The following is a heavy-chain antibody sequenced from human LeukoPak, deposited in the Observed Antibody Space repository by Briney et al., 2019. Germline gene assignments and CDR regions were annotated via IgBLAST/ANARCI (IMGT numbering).Heavy chain of an antibody. D-gene: IGHD2-2*01. Sequence: ASVKVSCKASGYTFTSYAMSWVRQAPGKGREWVSAISGSGGSTYYADSVKGRFTLSRDNAKTTLYLQMNSLRAEATAVYYCAKELFEDIVVVPAAHAFDIWGQGTMVTVSS. J-gene: IGHJ3*02. CDR1: GYTFTSYA. CDR2: ISGSGGST. CDR3: AKELFEDIVVVPAAHAFDI. V-gene: IGHV3-23*01.